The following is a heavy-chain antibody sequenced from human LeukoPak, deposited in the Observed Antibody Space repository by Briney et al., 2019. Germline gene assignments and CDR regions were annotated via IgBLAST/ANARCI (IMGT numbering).Heavy chain of an antibody. CDR2: IYPDDSNT. CDR3: ARQGYCSGGSCYPFDY. V-gene: IGHV5-51*01. D-gene: IGHD2-15*01. J-gene: IGHJ4*02. Sequence: GESLKISCQGSGYNFPIYWIGWVRQMPGQGLEWMGIIYPDDSNTIYGPSFQGQVTISADKSINTAYLEWSSLKASDTAMYYCARQGYCSGGSCYPFDYWGQGTLVTVSS. CDR1: GYNFPIYW.